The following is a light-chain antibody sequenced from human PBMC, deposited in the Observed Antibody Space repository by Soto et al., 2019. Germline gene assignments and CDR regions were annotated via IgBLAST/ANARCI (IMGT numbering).Light chain of an antibody. CDR2: EVS. Sequence: QSALPQPPSASGSPGQSVTISCTGTSSDVGGNNYVSWYQQHPGKAPKLMIYEVSKRPSGVPDRFAGSKSGNTASLSVSGLQTEDEADYYCSSYAGTDNPYVFGTGTKLTVL. V-gene: IGLV2-8*01. J-gene: IGLJ1*01. CDR1: SSDVGGNNY. CDR3: SSYAGTDNPYV.